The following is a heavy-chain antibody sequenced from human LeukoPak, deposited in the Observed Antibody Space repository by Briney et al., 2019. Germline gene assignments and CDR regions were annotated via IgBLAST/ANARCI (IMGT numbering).Heavy chain of an antibody. D-gene: IGHD3-22*01. V-gene: IGHV4-39*07. CDR2: IYYSGGT. J-gene: IGHJ4*02. CDR1: GGSINSRNYY. Sequence: SSETLSLTCTVSGGSINSRNYYWGWIRQPPGKGLEWIGNIYYSGGTYYNPSLKSRVTISVDTSKNQFSLKLSSVTAADTAVYYCARGSYDSDGYYYEHFDDWGQGILVTVSS. CDR3: ARGSYDSDGYYYEHFDD.